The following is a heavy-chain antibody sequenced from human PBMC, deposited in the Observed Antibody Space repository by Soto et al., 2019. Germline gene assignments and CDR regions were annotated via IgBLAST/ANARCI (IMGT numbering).Heavy chain of an antibody. Sequence: ASVKVSCKASGYTFTGYYMHWVRQAPGQGLEWMGWINPNSGGTNYAQKFQGWVTMTRDTSISTAYMELSRLRSDDTAVYYCARAAACDTIFGVVISYNWFDPWGQGTLVTVSS. D-gene: IGHD3-3*01. J-gene: IGHJ5*02. CDR2: INPNSGGT. V-gene: IGHV1-2*04. CDR1: GYTFTGYY. CDR3: ARAAACDTIFGVVISYNWFDP.